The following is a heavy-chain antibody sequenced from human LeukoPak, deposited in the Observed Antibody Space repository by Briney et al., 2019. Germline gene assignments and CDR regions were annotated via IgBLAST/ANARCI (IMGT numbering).Heavy chain of an antibody. CDR1: GFSFDDYA. J-gene: IGHJ4*02. V-gene: IGHV3-21*06. CDR3: ARVAEAAAFDS. CDR2: ISSNSRYR. D-gene: IGHD6-13*01. Sequence: NPGGSLRLSCAASGFSFDDYAMYWVRQAPGKGLEWVSSISSNSRYRYYADSMRGRFTISRDNAKNSLFLQMNSLKPEDTAVYYCARVAEAAAFDSWGQGTLVTVSS.